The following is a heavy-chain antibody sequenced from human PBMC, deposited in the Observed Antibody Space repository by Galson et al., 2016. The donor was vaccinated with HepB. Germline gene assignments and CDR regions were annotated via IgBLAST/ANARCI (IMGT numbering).Heavy chain of an antibody. CDR1: GGPIGSSYW. CDR3: ATGPPPKRLDS. J-gene: IGHJ5*01. V-gene: IGHV4-4*02. CDR2: IYHSGST. Sequence: ETLYLPCDVSGGPIGSSYWWSWVRQPPGKGLEWIGEIYHSGSTNYNPSLQSRVTISVDKSKNQFSLNPIPVTAADTAVYYCATGPPPKRLDSWGQGILVTVSS.